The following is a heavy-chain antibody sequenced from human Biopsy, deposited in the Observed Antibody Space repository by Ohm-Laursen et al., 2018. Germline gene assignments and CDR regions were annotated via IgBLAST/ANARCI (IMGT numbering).Heavy chain of an antibody. D-gene: IGHD6-19*01. CDR3: ARGRLRAVARFDY. J-gene: IGHJ4*02. V-gene: IGHV4-34*01. Sequence: SDTLSLTCAVYGGSFSGYHWSWIRQPPGKGLEWIGEINHSGSTNYNPSLKSRVTISVDTSKNQFSLKLSSVTAADTAVYYCARGRLRAVARFDYWGQGTLVTVSS. CDR1: GGSFSGYH. CDR2: INHSGST.